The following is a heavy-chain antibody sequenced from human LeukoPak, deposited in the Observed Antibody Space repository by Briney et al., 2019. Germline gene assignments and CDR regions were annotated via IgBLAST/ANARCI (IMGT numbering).Heavy chain of an antibody. CDR3: AREDRSGAIDY. Sequence: GGSLRLSCAASGFTFSSYSMNWVRQAPGKGLEWVPSISSSSTYIYYADSVKGRFTISRDNAKNSLYLQMNSLRAEDTAVYYCAREDRSGAIDYWGQGTLVTVSS. V-gene: IGHV3-21*01. CDR1: GFTFSSYS. D-gene: IGHD1-26*01. J-gene: IGHJ4*02. CDR2: ISSSSTYI.